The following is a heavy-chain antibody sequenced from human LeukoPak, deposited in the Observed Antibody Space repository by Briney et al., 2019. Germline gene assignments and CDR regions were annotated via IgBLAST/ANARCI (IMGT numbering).Heavy chain of an antibody. CDR1: GGSISGYY. Sequence: SETLSLTCTVSGGSISGYYWTWIRQPPGKGLEWIGYIYYTGNTNYNPSLKSRVTISVDTSENQFSLRLSSVTAADTAVYYCAKKRDWFDPWGQGTLVTVSS. CDR2: IYYTGNT. CDR3: AKKRDWFDP. V-gene: IGHV4-59*03. J-gene: IGHJ5*02.